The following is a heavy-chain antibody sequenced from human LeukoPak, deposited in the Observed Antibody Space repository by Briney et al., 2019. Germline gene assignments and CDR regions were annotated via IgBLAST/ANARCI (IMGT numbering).Heavy chain of an antibody. D-gene: IGHD4-17*01. V-gene: IGHV4-59*08. CDR1: GASVNEYY. CDR3: ARRVTTGYYYYYMDV. J-gene: IGHJ6*03. CDR2: IYNGVST. Sequence: SETLSLTCIASGASVNEYYWSWIRQPPGKALEWIGHIYNGVSTIYNPSLTSRVTISVDTPRNQFSLKLTSLTAADTAVYYCARRVTTGYYYYYMDVWGKGTTVTVSS.